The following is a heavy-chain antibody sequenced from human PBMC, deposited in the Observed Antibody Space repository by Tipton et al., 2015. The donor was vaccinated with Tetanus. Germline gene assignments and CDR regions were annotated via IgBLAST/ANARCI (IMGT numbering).Heavy chain of an antibody. CDR1: GASFSDYY. J-gene: IGHJ6*02. D-gene: IGHD1-1*01. CDR3: VTVNFTNYYHFGMDV. Sequence: TLSLTCAVYGASFSDYYWSWIRQAPGKGLEWIGEINHSGNTNHNPSLKSRVTLSVDTSKNQFSVKLNSVTAADTAMYYCVTVNFTNYYHFGMDVWGQGATVTVSS. CDR2: INHSGNT. V-gene: IGHV4-34*01.